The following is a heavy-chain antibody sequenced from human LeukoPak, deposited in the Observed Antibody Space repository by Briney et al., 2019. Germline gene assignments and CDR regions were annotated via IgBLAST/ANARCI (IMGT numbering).Heavy chain of an antibody. V-gene: IGHV4-39*07. D-gene: IGHD5-12*01. CDR2: IYYSGST. J-gene: IGHJ4*02. CDR1: GGSISSSSYY. CDR3: ARVGGYEAAYYFDY. Sequence: SETLSLTRTVSGGSISSSSYYWGWIRQPPGKGLEWIGSIYYSGSTYYNPSLKSRVTISVDTSKNQFSLKLSSVTAADTAVYYCARVGGYEAAYYFDYWGQGTLVTVSS.